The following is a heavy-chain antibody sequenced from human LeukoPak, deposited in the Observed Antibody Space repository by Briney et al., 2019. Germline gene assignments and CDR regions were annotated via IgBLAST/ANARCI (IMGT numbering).Heavy chain of an antibody. D-gene: IGHD6-13*01. V-gene: IGHV3-23*01. J-gene: IGHJ4*02. Sequence: GGSLRLSCAASGFTFSSYAMTWVRQAPGKGLEWVSAISGSGGSTYYADSVKGRFTISRDNSKNTLYLQLNSLRAEDTAVYYCAKDRAYSSSWYRGEDFWGQGTLVTVSS. CDR2: ISGSGGST. CDR1: GFTFSSYA. CDR3: AKDRAYSSSWYRGEDF.